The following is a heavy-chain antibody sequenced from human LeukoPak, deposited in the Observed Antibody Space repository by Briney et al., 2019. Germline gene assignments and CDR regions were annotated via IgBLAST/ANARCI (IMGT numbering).Heavy chain of an antibody. D-gene: IGHD6-19*01. CDR2: ISSSSSYI. CDR3: ARDQLTRGIAVADLDY. J-gene: IGHJ4*02. CDR1: GFTFSSYS. V-gene: IGHV3-21*01. Sequence: GGSLRLSCAASGFTFSSYSMNWVRQAPGKGLEWVSSISSSSSYIYYADSAKGRFTISRDNAKNSLYLQMNSLRAEDTAVYYCARDQLTRGIAVADLDYWGQGTLVTVSS.